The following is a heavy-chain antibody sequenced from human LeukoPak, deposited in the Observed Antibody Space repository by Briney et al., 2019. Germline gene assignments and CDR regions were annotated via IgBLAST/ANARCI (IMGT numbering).Heavy chain of an antibody. V-gene: IGHV4-4*09. D-gene: IGHD1-1*01. CDR2: ISTSEST. J-gene: IGHJ4*02. Sequence: SETLSLTCTISRGSISTYYWSWIRQPPGKGLEWIGYISTSESTNYNPSLKSRITISVDTSKNQFSLNLSSVTAADTAVYYCARRRTTGTTGYFDYWGQGTLVTVS. CDR1: RGSISTYY. CDR3: ARRRTTGTTGYFDY.